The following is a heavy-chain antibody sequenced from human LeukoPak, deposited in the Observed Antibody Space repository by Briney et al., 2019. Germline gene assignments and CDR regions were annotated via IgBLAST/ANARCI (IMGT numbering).Heavy chain of an antibody. Sequence: ASVKVSCKASGYTFTGYYMHWVRPAPGQGLEWMGWINPNSGGTNYAQKFQGRVTMTRDTSISTAYMELSRLRSDDTAVYYCARAGARNYYDSSGSFDYWGQGTLVTVSS. CDR2: INPNSGGT. D-gene: IGHD3-22*01. CDR3: ARAGARNYYDSSGSFDY. V-gene: IGHV1-2*02. CDR1: GYTFTGYY. J-gene: IGHJ4*02.